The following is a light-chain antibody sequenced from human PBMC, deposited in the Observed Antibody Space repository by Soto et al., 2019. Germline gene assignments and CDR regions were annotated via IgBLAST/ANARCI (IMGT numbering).Light chain of an antibody. CDR2: LNSDGSH. CDR3: QTWGTGIRV. V-gene: IGLV4-69*01. J-gene: IGLJ2*01. CDR1: SGHISYA. Sequence: QPVLTQSPSASASLGASVKLTCILSSGHISYAIAWHQQQPEKGPRYLMKLNSDGSHSKGDGIPDRFSGSSSGAERYLTISSLQSEDEADYYCQTWGTGIRVFGGGTKLTVL.